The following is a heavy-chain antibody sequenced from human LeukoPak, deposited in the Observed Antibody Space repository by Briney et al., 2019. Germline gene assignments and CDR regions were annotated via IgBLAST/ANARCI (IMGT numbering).Heavy chain of an antibody. CDR1: GGTFSSYA. CDR3: AREEYCSGGSCYSGYYGMDV. D-gene: IGHD2-15*01. J-gene: IGHJ6*02. Sequence: ASVKVSCKASGGTFSSYAISWVRQAPGQGLEWMGGIIPIFGTANYAQKFQGRVTITADESTSTAYMELSSLRSEDTAVYYCAREEYCSGGSCYSGYYGMDVWGQGTTVTVSS. CDR2: IIPIFGTA. V-gene: IGHV1-69*13.